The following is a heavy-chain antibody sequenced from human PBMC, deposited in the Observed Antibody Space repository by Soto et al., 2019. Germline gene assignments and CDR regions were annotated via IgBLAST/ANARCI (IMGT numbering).Heavy chain of an antibody. Sequence: SETLCLTCTVSGGSINSDGCWWGWIRQPPGKGLEWIGYSGSTYYNPSLKSRVTISVDTSKNQVSLRLSSVTAADTAVYYCAREVRGVGAFDIWGQGTMVTVSS. D-gene: IGHD3-10*01. CDR1: GGSINSDGCW. CDR3: AREVRGVGAFDI. V-gene: IGHV4-30-4*01. CDR2: SGST. J-gene: IGHJ3*02.